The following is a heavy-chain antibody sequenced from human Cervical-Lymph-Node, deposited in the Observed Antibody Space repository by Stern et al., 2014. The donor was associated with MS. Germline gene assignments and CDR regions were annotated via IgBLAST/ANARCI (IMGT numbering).Heavy chain of an antibody. CDR1: GYRFNTYW. Sequence: VQLVQSAAEVKQPGESLEISCKGSGYRFNTYWIGWVRQIPGKGLEWMGLIYPGDSRTSFSPSFQGQFTISADKSINTAYLQWRSLRASDTAMYYCVRPKYSTSWPDVFDIWGQGTMVTVSS. CDR3: VRPKYSTSWPDVFDI. D-gene: IGHD6-13*01. J-gene: IGHJ3*02. CDR2: IYPGDSRT. V-gene: IGHV5-51*03.